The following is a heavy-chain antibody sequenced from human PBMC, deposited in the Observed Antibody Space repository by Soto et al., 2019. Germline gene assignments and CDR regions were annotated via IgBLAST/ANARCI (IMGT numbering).Heavy chain of an antibody. J-gene: IGHJ4*02. CDR2: ISSSGGSI. Sequence: GGSLRLSCEASGGPFIRYSMNWVRQAPGKGLEWVSSISSSGGSIYYADSVKGRFTMSRDNAKNSLFLQMNSLRAEDTAVYYCAFTSYYDSGKLYWGQGTLVTVSS. D-gene: IGHD3-10*01. CDR3: AFTSYYDSGKLY. V-gene: IGHV3-21*01. CDR1: GGPFIRYS.